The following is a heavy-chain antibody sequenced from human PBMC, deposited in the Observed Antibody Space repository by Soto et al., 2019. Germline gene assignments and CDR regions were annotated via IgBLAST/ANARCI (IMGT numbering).Heavy chain of an antibody. Sequence: QVQLLQSGAEMKKPGASVQVSCKTSGYTFTNYAITWVRQAPGQGLEWMGWISTYNHNTKYAQKFQGRVTMTTDTSTGTAYMDLGSLRSDDTAVYYCATTFNPYDSRGYYILNWGQGTLVTVSS. D-gene: IGHD3-22*01. CDR3: ATTFNPYDSRGYYILN. CDR2: ISTYNHNT. V-gene: IGHV1-18*04. CDR1: GYTFTNYA. J-gene: IGHJ4*02.